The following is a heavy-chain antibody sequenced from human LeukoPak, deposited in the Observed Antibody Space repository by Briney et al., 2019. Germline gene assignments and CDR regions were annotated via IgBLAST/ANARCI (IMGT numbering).Heavy chain of an antibody. J-gene: IGHJ5*02. Sequence: ASVKVSCKASGYTFTGYYMHWVRQAPGQGLEWMGWINPNSGGTNYAQKFQGRVTMTRDTSISTAYMELSRLGSDDTAVYYCAREYSSSWYGNWFDPWGQGTLVTVSS. CDR3: AREYSSSWYGNWFDP. CDR2: INPNSGGT. V-gene: IGHV1-2*02. CDR1: GYTFTGYY. D-gene: IGHD6-13*01.